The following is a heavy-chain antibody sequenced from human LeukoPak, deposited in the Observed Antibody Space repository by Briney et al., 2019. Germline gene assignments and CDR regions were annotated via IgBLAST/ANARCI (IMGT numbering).Heavy chain of an antibody. D-gene: IGHD3-22*01. V-gene: IGHV3-7*04. J-gene: IGHJ3*02. CDR2: IKQGQSER. CDR3: ARGDNSAFDS. Sequence: TPCPSCAPSRVTLRRYRMNSVREAPGKGLEWVASIKQGQSERYYLDSVTGRFTISRDNAKNSLYLQINSLRAEDTAVYYCARGDNSAFDSWRQGRMVGVCS. CDR1: RVTLRRYR.